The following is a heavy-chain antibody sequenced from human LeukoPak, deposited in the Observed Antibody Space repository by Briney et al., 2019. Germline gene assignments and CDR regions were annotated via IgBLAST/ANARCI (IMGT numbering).Heavy chain of an antibody. J-gene: IGHJ3*01. CDR2: FSSSSSTI. D-gene: IGHD4-17*01. CDR1: GFPLSDYS. Sequence: GGPLKLSFAASGFPLSDYSMTWVRQAPGKGLEWVSYFSSSSSTIYYADSVKGRFTISRDSAKNSLYLQMNSLRAEDTAVYYCARGATVTTTSAFDFWGQGTMVTVSS. CDR3: ARGATVTTTSAFDF. V-gene: IGHV3-48*01.